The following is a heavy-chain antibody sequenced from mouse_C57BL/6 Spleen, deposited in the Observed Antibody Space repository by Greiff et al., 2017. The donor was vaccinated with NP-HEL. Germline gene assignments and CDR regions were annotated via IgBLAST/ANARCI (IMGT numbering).Heavy chain of an antibody. Sequence: QVQLQQSGPELVKPGASVKISCKASGYAFSSSWMNWVKQRPGKGLEWIGRIYPGDGDTNYNGKFKGKATLTADKSSSTAYMQLSSLTSEDSAVYFCANDGYYYYSGMDYWGQGTSVTVSS. J-gene: IGHJ4*01. CDR2: IYPGDGDT. D-gene: IGHD2-3*01. CDR1: GYAFSSSW. V-gene: IGHV1-82*01. CDR3: ANDGYYYYSGMDY.